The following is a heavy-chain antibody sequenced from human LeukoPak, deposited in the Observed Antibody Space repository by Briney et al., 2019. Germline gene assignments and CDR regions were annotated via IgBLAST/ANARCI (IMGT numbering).Heavy chain of an antibody. CDR3: TRRGYCGGDCPRAFDI. CDR1: GYSFTSCW. D-gene: IGHD2-21*02. CDR2: IYPGDSDT. V-gene: IGHV5-51*01. J-gene: IGHJ3*02. Sequence: GESLKISCKGSGYSFTSCWIGWVRQMPGKGLEWMGIIYPGDSDTRYSPSFQGQVTISADKSISTAYLQWSSLKASDTAMYYCTRRGYCGGDCPRAFDIWGQGTMVTVSS.